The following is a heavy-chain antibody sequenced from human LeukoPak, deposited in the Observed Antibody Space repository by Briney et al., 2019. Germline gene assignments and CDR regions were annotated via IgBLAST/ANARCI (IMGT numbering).Heavy chain of an antibody. V-gene: IGHV3-30*04. CDR1: GFTFSNYA. D-gene: IGHD2-15*01. Sequence: GGSLRLSCAASGFTFSNYAMHWVRQAPGKGLEWVAVISYDAKYKYYADSLKGRFTISRDNSNNALYLQMNSLGSEDTAVYYCARGRVVPATRLDYWGRGTLVTVSS. J-gene: IGHJ4*02. CDR2: ISYDAKYK. CDR3: ARGRVVPATRLDY.